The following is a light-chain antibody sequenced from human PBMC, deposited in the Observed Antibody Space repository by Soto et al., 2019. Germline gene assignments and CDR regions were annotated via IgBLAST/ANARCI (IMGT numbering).Light chain of an antibody. CDR2: QDS. CDR3: XXXDXSTVV. J-gene: IGLJ2*01. Sequence: SYELTQPPSVSVSPGQTASITCSGDKLRNKYACWYQQKPGQSPVLVIYQDSKRPSGIPERFSGSNSGNTATLTISGTQAXXXXXXXXXXXDXSTVVFGGGTKLTVL. V-gene: IGLV3-1*01. CDR1: KLRNKY.